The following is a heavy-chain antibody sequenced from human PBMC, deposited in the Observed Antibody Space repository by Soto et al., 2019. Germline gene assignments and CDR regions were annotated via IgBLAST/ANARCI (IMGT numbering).Heavy chain of an antibody. CDR3: ARGGGYDY. V-gene: IGHV4-30-4*01. J-gene: IGHJ4*02. D-gene: IGHD3-22*01. CDR1: GVSISGGDDY. CDR2: IYSSGST. Sequence: QVQLQESAPGLVKPSQTLSLTCIVSGVSISGGDDYWSWIRHPPGKGLEWIGYIYSSGSTYCNPSLRSRATISADTSKNQFSLELTSVTAADTAVYYCARGGGYDYWGQGALVTVSS.